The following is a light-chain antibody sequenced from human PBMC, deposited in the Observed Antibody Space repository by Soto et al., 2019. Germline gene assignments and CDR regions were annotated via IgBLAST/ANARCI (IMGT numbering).Light chain of an antibody. CDR1: QSVSSY. CDR3: QQRGNWPRT. Sequence: EIGLTQSPATLSLSPGERATRACRASQSVSSYLAWYQQKPGQAPRRLIYGASNRATDIPARFSGSGSGTDFTLTISSLESEDFAVYYCQQRGNWPRTFGQGTKLEIK. J-gene: IGKJ2*01. CDR2: GAS. V-gene: IGKV3-11*01.